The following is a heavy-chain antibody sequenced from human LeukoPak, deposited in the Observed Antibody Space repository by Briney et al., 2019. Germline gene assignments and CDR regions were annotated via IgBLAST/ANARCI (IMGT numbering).Heavy chain of an antibody. CDR2: ISYDGSNK. J-gene: IGHJ4*02. D-gene: IGHD2-8*01. CDR1: GFTFSSYA. CDR3: ARFINGAAFDY. Sequence: GGSLRLSCAASGFTFSSYAMHWVRQAPGKGLEWVAVISYDGSNKYYADSVKGRSTISRDNSKNTLYLQMNSLRAEDTAVYYCARFINGAAFDYWGQGTLVTVSS. V-gene: IGHV3-30-3*01.